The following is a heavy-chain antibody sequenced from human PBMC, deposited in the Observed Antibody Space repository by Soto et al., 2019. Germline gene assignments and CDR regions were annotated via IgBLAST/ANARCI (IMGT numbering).Heavy chain of an antibody. D-gene: IGHD3-9*01. Sequence: LSLTCTVSDDFISSYYWNWIRQPAGKGLEWIGRVSTNGATNYNPSLESRVTMSVDTSKNQFSLKLTSVTAADTAVYFCARADYEILTGSYAMDVWGQGTTVTVSS. CDR1: DDFISSYY. V-gene: IGHV4-4*07. CDR3: ARADYEILTGSYAMDV. J-gene: IGHJ6*02. CDR2: VSTNGAT.